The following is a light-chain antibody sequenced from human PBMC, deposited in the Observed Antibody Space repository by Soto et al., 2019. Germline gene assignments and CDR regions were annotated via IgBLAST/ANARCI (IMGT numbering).Light chain of an antibody. CDR2: DAS. J-gene: IGKJ2*01. Sequence: EIVLTQSPATLSLSPGERATLSCRASQSVSSYLAWYQQKPGQAPRLLIYDASNGATGIPARFSGSGSGTDFTRTISSLEPEDVALYYCQQRGNWTPVTFGQGNKLEL. CDR1: QSVSSY. V-gene: IGKV3-11*01. CDR3: QQRGNWTPVT.